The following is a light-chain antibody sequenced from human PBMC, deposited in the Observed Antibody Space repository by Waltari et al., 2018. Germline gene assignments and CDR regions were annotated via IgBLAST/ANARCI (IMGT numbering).Light chain of an antibody. V-gene: IGLV2-18*02. J-gene: IGLJ3*02. CDR3: SSYTSSSTWV. CDR2: EVS. Sequence: QSALTQPPSVSGSPGQSVTISCTGNSSDVGSYNRVCWYQQPPGTAPKLMIYEVSNRPSGVPARFSGSKSGTTASRTISGLQSEDEADYYGSSYTSSSTWVFGGGTKLTVL. CDR1: SSDVGSYNR.